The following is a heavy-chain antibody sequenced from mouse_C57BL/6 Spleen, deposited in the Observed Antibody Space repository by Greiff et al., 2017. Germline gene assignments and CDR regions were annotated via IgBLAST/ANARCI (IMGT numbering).Heavy chain of an antibody. J-gene: IGHJ3*01. Sequence: QVHVKQTGAELVKPGASVKLSCKASGYTFTSYWMQWVKQRPGQGLEWIGEIDPSDSYTNYNQKFKGKATLTVDTSSSTAYMQLSSLTSEDSAVYYCARSIYYDYDGFAYWDQGTLVTVSA. CDR2: IDPSDSYT. CDR3: ARSIYYDYDGFAY. CDR1: GYTFTSYW. V-gene: IGHV1-50*01. D-gene: IGHD2-4*01.